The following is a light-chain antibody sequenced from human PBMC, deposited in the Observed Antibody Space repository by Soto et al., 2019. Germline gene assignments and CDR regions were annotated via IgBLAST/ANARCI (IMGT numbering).Light chain of an antibody. CDR2: SAS. J-gene: IGKJ5*01. Sequence: DIQMSQSPSSLPASVGHSGTITCRASQTIKNYLNWYQQKPGRAPNLLIYSASTLHSGGPSRFSGTKSATDFTLTTTSLQPEDFATYYSQQFYSAPITFGQGTRLEIK. CDR1: QTIKNY. V-gene: IGKV1-39*01. CDR3: QQFYSAPIT.